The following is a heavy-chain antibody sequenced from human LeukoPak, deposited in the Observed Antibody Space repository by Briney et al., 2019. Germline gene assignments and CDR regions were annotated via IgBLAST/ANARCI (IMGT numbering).Heavy chain of an antibody. D-gene: IGHD3-22*01. V-gene: IGHV3-30*02. J-gene: IGHJ4*02. Sequence: GGSLRLSCAASGFTFSSYGMHWVRQAPGKGLEWVAFIRYDGSDKYYPDSVKGRFTISRDNSKNTLYLQMNSLGAEDTAVYYCAKEVPEDSGLGYFDYWGQGTLVTVSS. CDR2: IRYDGSDK. CDR1: GFTFSSYG. CDR3: AKEVPEDSGLGYFDY.